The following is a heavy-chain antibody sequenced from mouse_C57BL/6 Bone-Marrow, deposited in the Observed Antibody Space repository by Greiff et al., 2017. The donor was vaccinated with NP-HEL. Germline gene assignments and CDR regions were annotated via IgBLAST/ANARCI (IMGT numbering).Heavy chain of an antibody. V-gene: IGHV5-17*01. D-gene: IGHD2-5*01. CDR3: ATAYYSNYVDAMDY. CDR2: ISSGSSTI. Sequence: EVKVEESGGGLVKPGGSLKLSCAASGFTFSDYGMHWVRQAPEKGLEWVAYISSGSSTIYYADTVKGRFTISRDNAKNTLFLQMTSLRSEDTAMYYCATAYYSNYVDAMDYWGQGTSVTVSS. CDR1: GFTFSDYG. J-gene: IGHJ4*01.